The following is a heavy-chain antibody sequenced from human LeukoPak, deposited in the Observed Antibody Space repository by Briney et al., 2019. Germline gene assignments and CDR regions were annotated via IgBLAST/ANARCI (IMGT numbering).Heavy chain of an antibody. Sequence: GASVNVSCKACGYTFPSYDIHWVRQATGQALVGMGWMNSNSDNTRYAQKLKGRVTMPRNTSISTTYMEPSNLRPEDPAVYYCARLLAGTTCGMDFWGQGTTITVSS. V-gene: IGHV1-8*01. CDR3: ARLLAGTTCGMDF. CDR1: GYTFPSYD. J-gene: IGHJ6*02. CDR2: MNSNSDNT. D-gene: IGHD1-1*01.